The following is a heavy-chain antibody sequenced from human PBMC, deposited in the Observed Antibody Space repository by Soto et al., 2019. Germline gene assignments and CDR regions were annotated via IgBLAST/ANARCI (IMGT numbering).Heavy chain of an antibody. CDR2: TYYRSNWRH. Sequence: PXRTRSLPWANSEYSVSSDTADWNLIRSSPSRGVEWLGRTYYRSNWRHDYAVSVKSRITVNPDTSKNHFSLQLNSVTPDDTAVYYCARGVAGSGFDLWGQGTLVRVSS. D-gene: IGHD6-19*01. CDR1: EYSVSSDTAD. J-gene: IGHJ4*02. V-gene: IGHV6-1*01. CDR3: ARGVAGSGFDL.